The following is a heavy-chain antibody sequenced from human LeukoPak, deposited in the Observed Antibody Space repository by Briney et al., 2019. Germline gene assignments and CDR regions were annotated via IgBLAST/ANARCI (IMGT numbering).Heavy chain of an antibody. J-gene: IGHJ6*02. V-gene: IGHV3-30*18. CDR1: GFTFSSYG. D-gene: IGHD3-10*01. CDR3: AKDLGPPHYYGSGSYYNDGMDV. Sequence: GGSLRLSCAASGFTFSSYGMHWVRQAPGKGLEWVAVISYDGSNKYYADSVKGRFTISRDNSKNTLYLQMNSLRAEDTAVYYRAKDLGPPHYYGSGSYYNDGMDVWGQGTTVTVSS. CDR2: ISYDGSNK.